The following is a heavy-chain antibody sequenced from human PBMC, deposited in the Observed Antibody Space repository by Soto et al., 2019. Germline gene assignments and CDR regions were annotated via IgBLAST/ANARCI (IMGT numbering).Heavy chain of an antibody. D-gene: IGHD5-18*01. CDR1: GGSIISYY. Sequence: SETLSLTCTVSGGSIISYYWSWIRQPPGKGLEWIGYIYYSGSAYYNPSLKSRVTMSVDTSKNQFSLKLSSVTAADTAVYYCARDHPHSYGVYSSDYWGQGTPVTVSS. J-gene: IGHJ4*02. V-gene: IGHV4-59*01. CDR3: ARDHPHSYGVYSSDY. CDR2: IYYSGSA.